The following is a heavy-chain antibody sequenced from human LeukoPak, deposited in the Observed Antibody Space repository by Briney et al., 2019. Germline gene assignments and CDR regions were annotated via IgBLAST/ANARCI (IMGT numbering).Heavy chain of an antibody. D-gene: IGHD5-18*01. Sequence: ASVKVSCKASGYTFTGYYMHWVRQAPGQGLEWMGWINPNSGGTNYAQKFQGRVTMTRDTSISTAYMELSRLRSDDTAVYYCARQKGYSYGGIDYWGQGTLVTVSS. CDR2: INPNSGGT. CDR1: GYTFTGYY. V-gene: IGHV1-2*02. J-gene: IGHJ4*02. CDR3: ARQKGYSYGGIDY.